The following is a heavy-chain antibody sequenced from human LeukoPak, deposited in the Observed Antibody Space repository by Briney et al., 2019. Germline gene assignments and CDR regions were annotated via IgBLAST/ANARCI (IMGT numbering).Heavy chain of an antibody. J-gene: IGHJ4*02. CDR2: IYHSGST. Sequence: PSETLSLTCAVSGYSISSGYYWGWIRQPPGKGLEWIGSIYHSGSTYYNPSLKSRVTISVDTSKNQFSLKLSSVTAADTAVYYCARLSFLGVAHPSYWGQGTPVTVSS. CDR3: ARLSFLGVAHPSY. D-gene: IGHD3-3*01. CDR1: GYSISSGYY. V-gene: IGHV4-38-2*01.